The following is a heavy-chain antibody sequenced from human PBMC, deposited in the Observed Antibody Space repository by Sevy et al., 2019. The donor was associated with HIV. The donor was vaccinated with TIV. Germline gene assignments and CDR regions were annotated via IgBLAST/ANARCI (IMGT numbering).Heavy chain of an antibody. V-gene: IGHV3-11*01. CDR2: ISRSGSTI. J-gene: IGHJ5*02. CDR3: ARENTMIEEPGWFDP. CDR1: GFTFSDYY. D-gene: IGHD3-22*01. Sequence: GGSLRLSCAASGFTFSDYYMSWIRQAPGKGLEWVSYISRSGSTINYADSVKGRFTISRDNAKNSLYLQIKRLRAEDTAVYYCARENTMIEEPGWFDPWGQGTLVTVSS.